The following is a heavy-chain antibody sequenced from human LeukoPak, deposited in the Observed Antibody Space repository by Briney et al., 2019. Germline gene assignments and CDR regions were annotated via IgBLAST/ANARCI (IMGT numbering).Heavy chain of an antibody. J-gene: IGHJ3*02. D-gene: IGHD3-10*02. V-gene: IGHV3-7*01. Sequence: GGSLRLSCAASGFTFSSYWMSWVRQAPGKGLEWVANIKQDGSEKYYVDSVKGRFTISRDNAKNSLYLQMNSLRAEDTVVYYCARDLFGNLDDAFDIWGQGTMVTVSS. CDR2: IKQDGSEK. CDR1: GFTFSSYW. CDR3: ARDLFGNLDDAFDI.